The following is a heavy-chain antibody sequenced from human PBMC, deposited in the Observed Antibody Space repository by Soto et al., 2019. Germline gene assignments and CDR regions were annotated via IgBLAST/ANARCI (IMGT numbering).Heavy chain of an antibody. V-gene: IGHV4-61*08. J-gene: IGHJ4*02. CDR2: IYYSGST. CDR1: GGSVSSGDYY. Sequence: QVQLQESGPGLVKPSETLSLTCSVSGGSVSSGDYYWSWVRQPPGKGLEWIGYIYYSGSTKSSPSRKSRVTISVEKSKNQFSLKLSSVTAADTAVYYCARDRVGGGWLVVESDWGQGTLVTVSS. CDR3: ARDRVGGGWLVVESD. D-gene: IGHD6-19*01.